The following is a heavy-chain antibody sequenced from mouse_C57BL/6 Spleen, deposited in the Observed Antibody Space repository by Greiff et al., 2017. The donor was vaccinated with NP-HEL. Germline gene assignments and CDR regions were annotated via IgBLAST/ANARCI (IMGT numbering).Heavy chain of an antibody. CDR2: ISNGGGST. D-gene: IGHD2-1*01. Sequence: EVQLVESGGGLVQPGGSLKLSCAASGFTFSDYYMYWVRQTPEKRLEWVAYISNGGGSTYYPDTVKGRFTISRDNAKNTLYLQMSRLKSEDTAMYYCARSGLLSAWFAYWGQGTLVTVSA. V-gene: IGHV5-12*01. CDR3: ARSGLLSAWFAY. CDR1: GFTFSDYY. J-gene: IGHJ3*01.